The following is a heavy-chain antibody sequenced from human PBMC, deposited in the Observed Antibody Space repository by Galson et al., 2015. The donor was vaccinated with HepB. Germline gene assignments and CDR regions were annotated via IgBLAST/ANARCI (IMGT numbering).Heavy chain of an antibody. CDR1: GFIFSDYW. Sequence: SLRLSCAASGFIFSDYWMNWVRQTPGKGLEWVADINEDGTDKCYADSVKGRLIISRDNAKDSLYLQMNSLRVEDTAVYYCVREATGVRGYGFWGQGTLVTVSS. V-gene: IGHV3-7*01. J-gene: IGHJ4*02. CDR3: VREATGVRGYGF. D-gene: IGHD3-10*01. CDR2: INEDGTDK.